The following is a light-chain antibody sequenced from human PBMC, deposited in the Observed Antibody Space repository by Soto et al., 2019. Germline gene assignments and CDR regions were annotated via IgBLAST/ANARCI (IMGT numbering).Light chain of an antibody. Sequence: DIPMTQSTSTLSASVGDRVTITCRASQSISSWLAWYQQKPGKAPKLLIYKASSIESGVPSSISGSGSGTEFTLTISSLQPDDFATYYCQHYNSYPWTFGQGNKVEIK. V-gene: IGKV1-5*03. J-gene: IGKJ1*01. CDR1: QSISSW. CDR3: QHYNSYPWT. CDR2: KAS.